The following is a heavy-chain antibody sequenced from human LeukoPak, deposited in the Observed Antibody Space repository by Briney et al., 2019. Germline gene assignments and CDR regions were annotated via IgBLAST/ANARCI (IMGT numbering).Heavy chain of an antibody. CDR1: GFTFSSYW. CDR3: ARVGSPYCNGGSCYSGDN. J-gene: IGHJ4*02. D-gene: IGHD2-15*01. V-gene: IGHV3-74*01. CDR2: INSDGSST. Sequence: GGSLRLSCAASGFTFSSYWMHWVRQAPGKGLVWVSRINSDGSSTSYADSVKGRFTISRDNAKNTLYLQMNSLRAEDTAVYYCARVGSPYCNGGSCYSGDNWGQGTLVTVSS.